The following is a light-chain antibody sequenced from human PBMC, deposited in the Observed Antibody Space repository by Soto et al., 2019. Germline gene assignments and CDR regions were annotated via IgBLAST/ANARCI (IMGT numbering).Light chain of an antibody. CDR3: QQGDDWPST. V-gene: IGKV3D-15*01. CDR1: QSVINN. J-gene: IGKJ1*01. CDR2: AVS. Sequence: EIVMTQSPATLSASLGERATLSCRASQSVINNLAWYQQRPGQAPRLLVYAVSTRTTGIPDRFSGSGSGTEFTLTISSLQSEDFAVYYCQQGDDWPSTFGQGTKVEVK.